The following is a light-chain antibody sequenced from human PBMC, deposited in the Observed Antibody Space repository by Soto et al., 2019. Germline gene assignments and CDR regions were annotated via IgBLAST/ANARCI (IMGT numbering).Light chain of an antibody. Sequence: QSALTQPASVSGSPGQSITISCTGTSSDVGGYHYVSWYQQHPGKAPKLMIYDVSYRPSGVSNRFSGSKPGNTASLTISGLQTEDEADYYCSSYASSSILVFGGGTKVTVL. J-gene: IGLJ2*01. CDR1: SSDVGGYHY. V-gene: IGLV2-14*03. CDR2: DVS. CDR3: SSYASSSILV.